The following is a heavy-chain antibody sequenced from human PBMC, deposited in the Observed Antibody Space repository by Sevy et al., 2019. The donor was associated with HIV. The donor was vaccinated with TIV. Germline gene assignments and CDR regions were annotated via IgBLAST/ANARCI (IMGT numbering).Heavy chain of an antibody. CDR1: GGSITSLY. CDR3: AGENAWGRGYS. D-gene: IGHD1-26*01. V-gene: IGHV4-59*08. J-gene: IGHJ4*02. Sequence: SETLSLTCTVSGGSITSLYWNWIRQPPGKGLEWIANIYYNGHINYNPYLKSRVTFSLDTSKNQCSLRLSAVTAADTAMYYCAGENAWGRGYSWGQGTLVTVSS. CDR2: IYYNGHI.